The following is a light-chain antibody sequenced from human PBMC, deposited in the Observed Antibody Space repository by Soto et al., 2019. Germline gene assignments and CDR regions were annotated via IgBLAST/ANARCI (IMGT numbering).Light chain of an antibody. J-gene: IGLJ2*01. V-gene: IGLV1-36*01. CDR3: ATWDESLNKEV. CDR1: SSNIGTKP. Sequence: QAVVTQPPSVSGAPRQRVTISCSGSSSNIGTKPVNWYQQLPGKAPRLLIYYDDLLPSGVSDRFSGSKSGTSAALAISWLQYEDEADYYCATWDESLNKEVFGGGTKVTVL. CDR2: YDD.